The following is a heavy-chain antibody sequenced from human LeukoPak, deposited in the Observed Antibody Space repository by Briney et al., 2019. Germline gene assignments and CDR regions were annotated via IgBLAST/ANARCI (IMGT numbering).Heavy chain of an antibody. D-gene: IGHD4-17*01. Sequence: GESLKISCKDSGYGFTNYWIGWVRQMPGKGLGWMGIIHSADSNTKYSPSFQGQVTISADKSISTAYLQWSGLKASDTAMYYCAGARHGDYRWDYWGQGTLVTVSS. CDR2: IHSADSNT. J-gene: IGHJ4*02. CDR3: AGARHGDYRWDY. CDR1: GYGFTNYW. V-gene: IGHV5-51*01.